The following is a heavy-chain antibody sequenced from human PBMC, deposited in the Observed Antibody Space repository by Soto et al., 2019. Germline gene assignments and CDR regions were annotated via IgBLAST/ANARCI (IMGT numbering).Heavy chain of an antibody. CDR1: GVTFGDYA. V-gene: IGHV3-49*03. D-gene: IGHD6-19*01. Sequence: PGGSLRLSCTASGVTFGDYAMSWFRQAPGKGLEWVGFIRSKAYGGTTEYAASVKGRFTISRDDSKSIAYLQMNSLKTEDTAVYYCTRDRTRPGYSSGWYVFYFDYWGQGTLVTVSS. CDR2: IRSKAYGGTT. J-gene: IGHJ4*02. CDR3: TRDRTRPGYSSGWYVFYFDY.